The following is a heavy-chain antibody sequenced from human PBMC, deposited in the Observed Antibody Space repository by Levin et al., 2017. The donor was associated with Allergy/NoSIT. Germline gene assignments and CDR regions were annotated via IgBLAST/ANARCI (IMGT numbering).Heavy chain of an antibody. CDR2: IYYSGST. Sequence: SETLSLTCTVSGGSISSSSYYWGWIRQPPGKGLEWIGSIYYSGSTYYNPSLKSRVTISVDTSKNQFSLKLSSVTAADTAVYYCARDFVPPLAVAAVGGAFDSWGQGTMVTVSS. CDR3: ARDFVPPLAVAAVGGAFDS. V-gene: IGHV4-39*07. D-gene: IGHD6-19*01. CDR1: GGSISSSSYY. J-gene: IGHJ3*02.